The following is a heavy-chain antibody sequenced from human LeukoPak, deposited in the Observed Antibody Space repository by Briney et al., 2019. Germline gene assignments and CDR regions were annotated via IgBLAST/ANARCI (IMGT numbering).Heavy chain of an antibody. CDR2: INSGGSYI. CDR3: ARDPIDSVSDGNFDY. CDR1: GFTFRSYE. V-gene: IGHV3-48*03. Sequence: GGSLRLSCVASGFTFRSYEMNWVRQAPGKGLEWLSYINSGGSYIRYADSVKGRFTISRDDAKNSLYLQMNSLRAEDTAVYYCARDPIDSVSDGNFDYWGPGTLVTVSS. D-gene: IGHD1-26*01. J-gene: IGHJ4*02.